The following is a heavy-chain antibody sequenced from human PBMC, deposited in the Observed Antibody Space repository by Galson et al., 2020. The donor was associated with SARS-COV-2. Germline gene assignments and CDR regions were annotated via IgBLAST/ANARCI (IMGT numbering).Heavy chain of an antibody. CDR3: ARAQTSYCGSPSCYPPYYYYYYMDV. Sequence: ASVKVSCKASGYTFTGYYIHWVRQAPGQGLEWMGWINPNSGGTNYAQKFQGRVTMTRDTSISTAYMELSRLRSDDTAVFYCARAQTSYCGSPSCYPPYYYYYYMDVWGKGTTVTVSS. CDR2: INPNSGGT. D-gene: IGHD2-2*01. CDR1: GYTFTGYY. J-gene: IGHJ6*03. V-gene: IGHV1-2*02.